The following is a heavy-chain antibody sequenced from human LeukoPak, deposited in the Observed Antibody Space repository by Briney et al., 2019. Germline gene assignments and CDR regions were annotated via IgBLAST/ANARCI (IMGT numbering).Heavy chain of an antibody. CDR1: GGSFSGYY. V-gene: IGHV4-34*01. D-gene: IGHD3-10*01. CDR2: INHSGST. J-gene: IGHJ5*02. CDR3: ARDRMVRGFNWFDP. Sequence: SETLSLTCAVYGGSFSGYYWSWIRQPPGKGLEWIGEINHSGSTNHNPSLESRVTISVDTSKNQFSLKLSSVTAADTAVYYCARDRMVRGFNWFDPWGQGTLVTVSS.